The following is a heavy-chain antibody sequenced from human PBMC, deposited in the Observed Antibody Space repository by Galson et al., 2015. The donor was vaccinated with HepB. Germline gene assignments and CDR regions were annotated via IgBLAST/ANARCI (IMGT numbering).Heavy chain of an antibody. V-gene: IGHV1-18*01. D-gene: IGHD5-24*01. CDR2: SSGYNGDT. CDR3: TRGGMASIGGPTFDY. CDR1: GYTFTRYT. J-gene: IGHJ4*02. Sequence: SVKVSCKASGYTFTRYTISWVRQAPGQGPEWMGWSSGYNGDTHYAPNFRGRVTMTTDTSAGTAYMELTSLSSDDTAMYYCTRGGMASIGGPTFDYWGQGTLVTVSS.